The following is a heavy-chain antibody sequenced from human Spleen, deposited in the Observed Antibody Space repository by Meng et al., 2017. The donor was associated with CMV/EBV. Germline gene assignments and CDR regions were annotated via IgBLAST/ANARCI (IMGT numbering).Heavy chain of an antibody. J-gene: IGHJ4*02. V-gene: IGHV4-30-4*08. CDR3: ARLGGPTYFDF. Sequence: SWVRQAPGKGLEWIGYISYSGNSFYNPSLKSRPTISLDTSKNHFSLKLRSVTAADTAVYYCARLGGPTYFDFWGQGTVVTVSS. CDR2: ISYSGNS. D-gene: IGHD4-23*01.